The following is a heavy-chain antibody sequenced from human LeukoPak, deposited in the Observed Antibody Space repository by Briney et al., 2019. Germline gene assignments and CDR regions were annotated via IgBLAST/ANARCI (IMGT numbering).Heavy chain of an antibody. J-gene: IGHJ4*02. Sequence: SETLSLTCTVSGGSISSYYWSWIRQPAGKGLEWIGRIYTSGSTNYNPSLKSRVTMSVDTSKNQFSLKLRSLTAADTAVYYCAREDVDTAMVYFDYWGQGTLVTVSS. D-gene: IGHD5-18*01. CDR1: GGSISSYY. CDR3: AREDVDTAMVYFDY. CDR2: IYTSGST. V-gene: IGHV4-4*07.